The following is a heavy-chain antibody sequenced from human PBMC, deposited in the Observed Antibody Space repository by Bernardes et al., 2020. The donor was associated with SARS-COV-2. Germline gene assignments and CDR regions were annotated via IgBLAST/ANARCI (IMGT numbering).Heavy chain of an antibody. V-gene: IGHV4-4*02. CDR2: IYHSGTT. J-gene: IGHJ6*02. CDR1: GGSISSSYW. D-gene: IGHD3-10*01. Sequence: SETLSLTCGVSGGSISSSYWWSWVRQPPGKGLEWIGEIYHSGTTNYNPSLKSRVTISVDKSANQFSLKLSFATAADTAVYYCARVEYYYDLGSAHYYYVMDVWGQGTTVTVSS. CDR3: ARVEYYYDLGSAHYYYVMDV.